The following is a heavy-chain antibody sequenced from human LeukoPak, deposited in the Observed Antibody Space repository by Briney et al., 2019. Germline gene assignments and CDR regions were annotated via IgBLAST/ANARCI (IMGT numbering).Heavy chain of an antibody. CDR2: IYPGDSDT. V-gene: IGHV5-51*01. D-gene: IGHD6-6*01. J-gene: IGHJ6*02. CDR3: ARNLVAGGGYYNGMDV. CDR1: GYSFTSYW. Sequence: GESLKISCKGSGYSFTSYWIGWVRQMPGKGLEWMGIIYPGDSDTRYSPSFQGQVTISADKSISTAYLQWSSLKASDTAMYYCARNLVAGGGYYNGMDVWGQGTTVTVSS.